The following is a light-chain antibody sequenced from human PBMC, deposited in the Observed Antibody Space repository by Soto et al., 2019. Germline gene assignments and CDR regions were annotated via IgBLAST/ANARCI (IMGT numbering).Light chain of an antibody. Sequence: DIQMTQSPSSLSASVGDAVTITCRAGHSIGTYLSWYQLKPGKPPRLLIYAASSLQTGVPSRFSGSGSGTDFTLTISRLETDDSAVYYCQQYGGSPFTFGPGTKVDIK. J-gene: IGKJ3*01. CDR1: HSIGTY. CDR3: QQYGGSPFT. CDR2: AAS. V-gene: IGKV1-39*01.